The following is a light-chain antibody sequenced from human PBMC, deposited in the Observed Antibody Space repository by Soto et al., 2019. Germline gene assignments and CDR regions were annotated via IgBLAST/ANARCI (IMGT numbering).Light chain of an antibody. J-gene: IGKJ3*01. CDR3: LRYENLPRFT. V-gene: IGKV1-33*01. Sequence: DIQMTQSPSSLSASIGDRVSITCQASQDIKNYLSWYQQKPGKAPKLLIHDASYLETGVPSRFSGSRSGTYFTLTINSLQPEDVATYYCLRYENLPRFTFGPGTKVDIK. CDR1: QDIKNY. CDR2: DAS.